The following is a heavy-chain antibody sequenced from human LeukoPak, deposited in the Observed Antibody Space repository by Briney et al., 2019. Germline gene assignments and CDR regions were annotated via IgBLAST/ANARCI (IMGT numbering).Heavy chain of an antibody. CDR2: IHDSVNT. CDR3: ARGLRYYDSSGYPVLDY. D-gene: IGHD3-22*01. V-gene: IGHV4-59*12. Sequence: SETLSLTCTVSGGSISSYYWTWIRQSPGTGLEWIGYIHDSVNTDYNPSLKSRVTISVDTSKNQFSLKLSSVTAADTAVYYCARGLRYYDSSGYPVLDYWGQGTLVTVSS. J-gene: IGHJ4*02. CDR1: GGSISSYY.